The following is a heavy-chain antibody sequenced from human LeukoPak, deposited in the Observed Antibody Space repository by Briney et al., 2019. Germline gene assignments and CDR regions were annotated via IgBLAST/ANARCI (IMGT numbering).Heavy chain of an antibody. Sequence: GSLTLSSKPSRDTVTLYTVLLVRRAPGHGLEWMRWIKPNSGGTNYAQKFQGRVTMTRDTSISTAYMELSRLRSDDTAVYYCARVQRGPRDPATVFYYWGQGTLVTVSS. CDR2: IKPNSGGT. D-gene: IGHD6-25*01. CDR3: ARVQRGPRDPATVFYY. CDR1: RDTVTLYT. V-gene: IGHV1-2*02. J-gene: IGHJ4*02.